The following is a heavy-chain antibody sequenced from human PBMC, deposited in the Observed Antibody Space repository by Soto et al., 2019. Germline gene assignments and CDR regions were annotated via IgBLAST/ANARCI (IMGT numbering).Heavy chain of an antibody. V-gene: IGHV1-3*01. D-gene: IGHD4-17*01. CDR1: GYTFTSYA. J-gene: IGHJ6*03. CDR2: INAGNGNT. CDR3: AREETTADYYYYYMDV. Sequence: ASVKVSCKASGYTFTSYAMHWVRQAPGQGLEWMGWINAGNGNTNYTQKFQGRVTITADKSTSTAYMELSSLRSEDTAVYYCAREETTADYYYYYMDVWGKGTTVTVSS.